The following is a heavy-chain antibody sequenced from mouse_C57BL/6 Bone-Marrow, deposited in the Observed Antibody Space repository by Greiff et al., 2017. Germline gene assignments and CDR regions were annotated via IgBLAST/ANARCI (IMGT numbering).Heavy chain of an antibody. V-gene: IGHV1-50*01. CDR2: IDPSDSYT. Sequence: QVQLQQPGAELVKPGASVKLSCKASGYTFTSYWMQWVKQRPGQGLEWIGEIDPSDSYTNYNQKFKGKATLTVDTSSSTAYMQLSSLTSEDSAVHYCVRVGGWPIFDYWGQGTTLTVSS. D-gene: IGHD3-3*01. CDR3: VRVGGWPIFDY. J-gene: IGHJ2*01. CDR1: GYTFTSYW.